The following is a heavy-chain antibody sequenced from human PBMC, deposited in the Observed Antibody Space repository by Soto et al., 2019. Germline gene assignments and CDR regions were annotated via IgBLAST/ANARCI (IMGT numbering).Heavy chain of an antibody. D-gene: IGHD3-22*01. V-gene: IGHV1-3*01. Sequence: QVQLVQSGAEVKKPGASVKVSCKASGYTFTSYAMHWVRQAPGQRREWMGWINAGNGNTKYSQKFQGRVTITRDTSASTDYMELSSLRSEDTAVYYCARDQDSSGYYYGLFDYWGQGTLVTVSS. J-gene: IGHJ4*02. CDR2: INAGNGNT. CDR3: ARDQDSSGYYYGLFDY. CDR1: GYTFTSYA.